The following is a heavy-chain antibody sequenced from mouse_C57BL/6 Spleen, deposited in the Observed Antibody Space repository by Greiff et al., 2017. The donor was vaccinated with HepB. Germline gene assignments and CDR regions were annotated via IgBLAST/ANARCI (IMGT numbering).Heavy chain of an antibody. D-gene: IGHD4-1*02. J-gene: IGHJ4*01. CDR1: GYTFTSYW. CDR2: IHPNSGST. CDR3: AREPNWDDAMDY. V-gene: IGHV1-64*01. Sequence: VQLQQPGAELVRPGTSVKLSCKASGYTFTSYWMHWVKQRPGQGLEWIGMIHPNSGSTNYNEKFKSKATLTVDKSSSTAYMQLSSLTSEDSAVYYYAREPNWDDAMDYWGQGTSVTVSS.